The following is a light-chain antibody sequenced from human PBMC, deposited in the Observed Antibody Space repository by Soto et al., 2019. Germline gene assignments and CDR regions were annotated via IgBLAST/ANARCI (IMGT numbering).Light chain of an antibody. Sequence: EIVLTQSPGTLSLSPGERATLSCRASQSVSSSYLAWYQQKPGQAPRLLIYVASRRATGMPDRFSGSGSGTDFPLNISRLEPEDYAVYYCQQYGSSPRVTFGGGTKVEIK. CDR1: QSVSSSY. CDR3: QQYGSSPRVT. V-gene: IGKV3-20*01. CDR2: VAS. J-gene: IGKJ4*01.